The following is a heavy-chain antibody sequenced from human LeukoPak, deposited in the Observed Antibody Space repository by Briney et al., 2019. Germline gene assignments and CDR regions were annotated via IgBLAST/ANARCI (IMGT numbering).Heavy chain of an antibody. D-gene: IGHD5-18*01. Sequence: GGSLRPSCAASGFTFSSYAMNWVRQAPGKGLEWVSGISGSGGSTYYADSVKGRFTISRDNFKNTLYLQMNSLRAEDTAIYYCAKDTLRTIQPWAYWGQGTLVTVSS. CDR3: AKDTLRTIQPWAY. V-gene: IGHV3-23*01. J-gene: IGHJ4*02. CDR1: GFTFSSYA. CDR2: ISGSGGST.